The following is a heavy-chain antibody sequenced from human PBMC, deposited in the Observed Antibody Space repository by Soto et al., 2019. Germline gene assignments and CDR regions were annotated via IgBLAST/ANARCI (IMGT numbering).Heavy chain of an antibody. D-gene: IGHD6-13*01. CDR1: GGTFSSYA. Sequence: SAKVSCKASGGTFSSYAISWVRPAPGQGLEWMGGIIPIFGTANYAQKFQGRVTITADESTSTAYMELSSLRSEDTAVYYCARDQEYSSSWSPFDYWGQGTLVTVSS. CDR3: ARDQEYSSSWSPFDY. CDR2: IIPIFGTA. V-gene: IGHV1-69*13. J-gene: IGHJ4*02.